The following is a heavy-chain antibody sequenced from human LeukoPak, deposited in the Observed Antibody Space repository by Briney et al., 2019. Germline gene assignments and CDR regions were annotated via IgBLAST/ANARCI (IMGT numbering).Heavy chain of an antibody. Sequence: PGGSLRLSCAASGFTFDDYAMHWVRQAPGKGLEWVSLISEDGGSTYYADSVKGRFTISRDNSKNSLYLQMNSLRTEDTALYYCAKDIWPGWWLQLDYWGQGTLVTVSS. CDR3: AKDIWPGWWLQLDY. CDR1: GFTFDDYA. V-gene: IGHV3-43*02. J-gene: IGHJ4*02. CDR2: ISEDGGST. D-gene: IGHD5-24*01.